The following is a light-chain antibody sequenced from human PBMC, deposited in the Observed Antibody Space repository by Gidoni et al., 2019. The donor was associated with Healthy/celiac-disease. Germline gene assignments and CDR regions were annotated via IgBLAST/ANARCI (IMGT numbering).Light chain of an antibody. V-gene: IGLV2-23*02. CDR2: EVS. CDR3: CSYAGSSTYVV. J-gene: IGLJ2*01. Sequence: QSALTQPAPVSGSPGQSITISCTGTSSDVGSYNLVSWYQQHPGKAPKLMIYEVSKRPSGVANRFSGPKSGNTASLTISGLQAEDEADYYCCSYAGSSTYVVFGGGTKLTVL. CDR1: SSDVGSYNL.